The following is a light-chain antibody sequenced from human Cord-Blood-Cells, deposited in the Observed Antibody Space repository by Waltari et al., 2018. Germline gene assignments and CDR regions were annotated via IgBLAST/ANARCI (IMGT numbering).Light chain of an antibody. CDR2: GAS. Sequence: EIVMTPSPATPSVSPGERAPLSCRASQSVSSNLAWYQQKPGQAPRLLIYGASPRATGIPARFSGSGSGTEFTLTISSLQSEDFAVYSCQQYNNWPWTFGQGTKVEIK. J-gene: IGKJ1*01. V-gene: IGKV3-15*01. CDR1: QSVSSN. CDR3: QQYNNWPWT.